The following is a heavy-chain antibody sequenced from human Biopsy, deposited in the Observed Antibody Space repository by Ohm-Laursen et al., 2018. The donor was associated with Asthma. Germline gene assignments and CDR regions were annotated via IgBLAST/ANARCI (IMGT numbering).Heavy chain of an antibody. Sequence: RSLSLSRTASGFGFSNYGMHWVRQSPGQGLDWVAVISFDGTNSNYTDSVKGRFTISRDNSRNTLHLEMKSLRAEDTAVEFCAKEVCPGWELRRGPDSWGQGTLVTVSS. V-gene: IGHV3-30*18. CDR3: AKEVCPGWELRRGPDS. J-gene: IGHJ4*02. D-gene: IGHD1-26*01. CDR1: GFGFSNYG. CDR2: ISFDGTNS.